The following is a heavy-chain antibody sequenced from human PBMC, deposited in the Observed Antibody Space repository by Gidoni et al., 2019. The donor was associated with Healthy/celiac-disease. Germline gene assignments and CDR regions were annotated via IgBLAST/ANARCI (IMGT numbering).Heavy chain of an antibody. CDR3: ARPPGYSSRFDAFDI. Sequence: QLQLQESGPGLVKPSEPLSLTCTVSGGSISSSSYYWGWIRQPPGKGLEWIGSIYYSGSTYYNPSLKSRVTISVDTSKNQFSLKLSSVTAADTAVYYCARPPGYSSRFDAFDIWGQGTMVTVSS. V-gene: IGHV4-39*07. D-gene: IGHD6-13*01. J-gene: IGHJ3*02. CDR2: IYYSGST. CDR1: GGSISSSSYY.